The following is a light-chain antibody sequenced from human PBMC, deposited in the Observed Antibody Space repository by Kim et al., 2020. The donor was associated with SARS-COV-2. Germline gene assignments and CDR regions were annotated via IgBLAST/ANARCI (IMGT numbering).Light chain of an antibody. CDR2: GAS. CDR3: LRNNSAPWT. Sequence: GDRVTITCRARQDISNSLAWFQHKPGRAPKLLIYGASALHSEVPSRFSGSRSGTDFTLTISSLQPEDVATFYCLRNNSAPWTFGQGTKV. CDR1: QDISNS. V-gene: IGKV1-27*01. J-gene: IGKJ1*01.